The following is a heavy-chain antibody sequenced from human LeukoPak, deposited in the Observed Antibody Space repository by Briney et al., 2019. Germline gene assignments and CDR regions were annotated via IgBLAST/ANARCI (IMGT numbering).Heavy chain of an antibody. J-gene: IGHJ4*02. CDR1: GGSISTYY. V-gene: IGHV4-4*07. CDR2: IHTTGTA. D-gene: IGHD2-15*01. Sequence: SETLSLTCTVSGGSISTYYWSWIRQPAGEGLVWIGRIHTTGTANYNPSLKSRVTMSVDTSKNQFSLKLSSVTAADTAVYYCARGSTIVVFDYWGQGTLVTVSS. CDR3: ARGSTIVVFDY.